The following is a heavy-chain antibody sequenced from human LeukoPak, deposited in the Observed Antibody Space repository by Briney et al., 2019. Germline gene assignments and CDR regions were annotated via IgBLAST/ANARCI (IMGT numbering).Heavy chain of an antibody. Sequence: PGESLRLSCAASGFTFSSYAMSWVRQAPGKGLEWVSGISTSGGSSSYADSVKGRFTISRDNAKNSLYLQMNSLRAEDTALYYCAREGWFGENYYYYMDVWGKGTTVTVSS. V-gene: IGHV3-23*01. CDR1: GFTFSSYA. J-gene: IGHJ6*03. CDR3: AREGWFGENYYYYMDV. D-gene: IGHD3-10*01. CDR2: ISTSGGSS.